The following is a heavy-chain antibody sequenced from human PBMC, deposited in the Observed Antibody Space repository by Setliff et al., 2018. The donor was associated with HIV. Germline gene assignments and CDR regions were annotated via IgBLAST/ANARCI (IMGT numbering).Heavy chain of an antibody. CDR3: ARRPSPYYYYDSSGYSGGNVDY. J-gene: IGHJ4*02. Sequence: SETLSLTCAVSDHSISSSNWWSWIRQPPGKGLEWIGDIYYSGSTHYNPSPKSRVTISVDTSKNQFSLKLSSLTAADTAVYYCARRPSPYYYYDSSGYSGGNVDYWGQGTLVTVSS. CDR2: IYYSGST. V-gene: IGHV4-4*02. CDR1: DHSISSSNW. D-gene: IGHD3-22*01.